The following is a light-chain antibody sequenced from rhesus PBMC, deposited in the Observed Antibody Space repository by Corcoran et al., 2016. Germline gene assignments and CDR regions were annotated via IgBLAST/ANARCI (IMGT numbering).Light chain of an antibody. Sequence: DIQLTQSPSSLSASVGDRVTITCRASQGISSYLAWYPQKPGKAPKLLIYDASKLQSGVPSRLSGSGSGTDFTLTISSLQPEDVAVYYCQQRNSLTFGGGTKVEIK. CDR3: QQRNSLT. CDR1: QGISSY. CDR2: DAS. V-gene: IGKV1-38*01. J-gene: IGKJ4*01.